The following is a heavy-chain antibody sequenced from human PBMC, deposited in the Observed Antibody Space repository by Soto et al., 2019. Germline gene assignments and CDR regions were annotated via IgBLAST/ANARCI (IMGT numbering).Heavy chain of an antibody. Sequence: SETLSLTCTVSGASMNSYHWSWIRQPAGKGLEWIGHVHSSGSTNYNPSLKSRVTMSVDTSKNQFSLRLMSLTAADTAVYYCARDQGVAAAGITWFDPWGQGSLVTVSS. CDR2: VHSSGST. V-gene: IGHV4-4*07. CDR3: ARDQGVAAAGITWFDP. D-gene: IGHD6-13*01. CDR1: GASMNSYH. J-gene: IGHJ5*02.